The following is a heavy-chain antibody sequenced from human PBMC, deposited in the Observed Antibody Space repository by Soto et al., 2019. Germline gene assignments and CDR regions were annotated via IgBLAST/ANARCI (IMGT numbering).Heavy chain of an antibody. Sequence: SETLSLTCAVSGGSIRSSNWWSWVRQPRGKGLEWIGEIYHSGSTNYNPSLKGLATISVDTSKNQSSLNLISVTAADTAVYYCARGGDYEGWGQGTLVTVSS. V-gene: IGHV4-4*02. J-gene: IGHJ4*02. D-gene: IGHD4-17*01. CDR2: IYHSGST. CDR3: ARGGDYEG. CDR1: GGSIRSSNW.